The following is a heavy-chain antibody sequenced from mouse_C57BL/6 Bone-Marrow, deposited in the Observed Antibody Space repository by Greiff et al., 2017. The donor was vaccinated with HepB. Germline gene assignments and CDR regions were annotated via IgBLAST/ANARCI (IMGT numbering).Heavy chain of an antibody. CDR3: ARGVLRNYYAMDY. D-gene: IGHD1-1*01. CDR1: GYTFTSYW. CDR2: IDPSDSYT. J-gene: IGHJ4*01. V-gene: IGHV1-59*01. Sequence: VQLQQSGAELVRPGTSVKLSCKASGYTFTSYWMHWVKQRPGQGLEWIGVIDPSDSYTNYNQKFKGKATLTVDTSSSTAYMQLSSLTSEDSAVYYCARGVLRNYYAMDYWGQGTSVTVSS.